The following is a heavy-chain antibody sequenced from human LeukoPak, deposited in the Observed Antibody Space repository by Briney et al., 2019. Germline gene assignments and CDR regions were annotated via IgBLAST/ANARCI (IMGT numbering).Heavy chain of an antibody. J-gene: IGHJ4*02. V-gene: IGHV1-2*02. Sequence: ASVKVSCKASGYTFTGYYMHWVRQAPGQGLEWMGWINPNSGGTNYAQKFQGRVTMTRDTSISTAYMELSRLRSDDTAVYYCARDRGRHGYMFDYWGQGTLVTVSS. CDR1: GYTFTGYY. CDR3: ARDRGRHGYMFDY. CDR2: INPNSGGT. D-gene: IGHD5-24*01.